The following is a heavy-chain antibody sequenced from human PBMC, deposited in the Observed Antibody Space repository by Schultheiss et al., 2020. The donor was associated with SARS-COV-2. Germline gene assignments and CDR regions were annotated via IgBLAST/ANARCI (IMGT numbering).Heavy chain of an antibody. D-gene: IGHD3-22*01. V-gene: IGHV4-31*03. CDR1: GGSVSSGSYY. CDR3: ARDNYYDSSGYYYGMDV. J-gene: IGHJ6*02. Sequence: SETLSLTCTVSGGSVSSGSYYWSWIRQHPGKGLEWIGYIYYSGSTYYNPSLKSRVTISVDTSKNQFSLKLSSVTAADTAVYYCARDNYYDSSGYYYGMDVWGQGTTVTVSS. CDR2: IYYSGST.